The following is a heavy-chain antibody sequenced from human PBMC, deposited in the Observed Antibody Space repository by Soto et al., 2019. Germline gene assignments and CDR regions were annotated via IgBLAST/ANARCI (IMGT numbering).Heavy chain of an antibody. D-gene: IGHD3-9*01. CDR3: ARAKGYILGSDWSSRYCGLDV. V-gene: IGHV3-7*01. CDR1: GFSFDSYR. Sequence: EMKMVQSGGGLVQPGGSLRLSCVGSGFSFDSYRMSWVRQAPGKGLEWVAHIKQDGSEKYYVASVEGRFTISRDNVKNSVFLQMSSLRAEDTAVYYCARAKGYILGSDWSSRYCGLDVWGQGTTVTVSS. CDR2: IKQDGSEK. J-gene: IGHJ6*02.